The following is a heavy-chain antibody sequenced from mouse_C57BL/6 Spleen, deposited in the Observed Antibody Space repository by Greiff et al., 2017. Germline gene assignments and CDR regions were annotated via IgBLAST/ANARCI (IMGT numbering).Heavy chain of an antibody. D-gene: IGHD2-3*01. CDR2: IHPNSGST. CDR1: GYTFTSYW. Sequence: QVHVKQPGAELVKPGASVKLSCKASGYTFTSYWMHWVKQRPGQGLEWIGMIHPNSGSTNYNEKFKSKATLTVDKSSSTAYMQLSSLTSEDSAVYYCARFDDGYSSYYFDYWGQGTTLTVSS. CDR3: ARFDDGYSSYYFDY. V-gene: IGHV1-64*01. J-gene: IGHJ2*01.